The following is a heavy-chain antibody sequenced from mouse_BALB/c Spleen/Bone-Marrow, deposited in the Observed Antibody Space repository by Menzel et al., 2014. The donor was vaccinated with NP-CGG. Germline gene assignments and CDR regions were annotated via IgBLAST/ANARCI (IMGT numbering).Heavy chain of an antibody. Sequence: DVKLQESGPGLVKPSQSLSLTCTVTGYSITSDYAWNWIRQFPGNKLEWMGYISYSGNTNYNPSLKSRISITRDTSKNQFFLQLSSVTTEDTATYYWARGGYDDAMDYWGQGTSVTVSS. CDR3: ARGGYDDAMDY. J-gene: IGHJ4*01. V-gene: IGHV3-2*02. D-gene: IGHD2-2*01. CDR1: GYSITSDYA. CDR2: ISYSGNT.